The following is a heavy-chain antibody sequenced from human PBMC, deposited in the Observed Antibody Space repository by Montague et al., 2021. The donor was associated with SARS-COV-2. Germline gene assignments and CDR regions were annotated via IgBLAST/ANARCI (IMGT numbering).Heavy chain of an antibody. J-gene: IGHJ5*02. Sequence: SXTLSLTCTVSGGSISSYYWSWIRQPPGKGLEWIGYIYYGGSTNYSPSFKRRVIMSVDTSNNQFSLRLTSVTAADTAVYYCARLRRPDGYSYWFGPWGQGTLVTVSS. CDR3: ARLRRPDGYSYWFGP. CDR2: IYYGGST. D-gene: IGHD5-24*01. V-gene: IGHV4-59*08. CDR1: GGSISSYY.